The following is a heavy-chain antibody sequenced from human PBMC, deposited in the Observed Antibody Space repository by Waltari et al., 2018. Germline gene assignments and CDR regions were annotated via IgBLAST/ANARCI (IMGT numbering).Heavy chain of an antibody. J-gene: IGHJ2*01. CDR2: IKQDGSET. V-gene: IGHV3-7*01. CDR1: GFIFSNHW. Sequence: EVQLVESGGGLVQPGGSLKLSCAASGFIFSNHWVSWVRQAPGKGLEWVASIKQDGSETYFVDSLKGRFTISRDNTENSMYLQMDSLRAEDTAHYYCARDSLATGYWYFDQWGRGTLVTVSS. CDR3: ARDSLATGYWYFDQ. D-gene: IGHD6-25*01.